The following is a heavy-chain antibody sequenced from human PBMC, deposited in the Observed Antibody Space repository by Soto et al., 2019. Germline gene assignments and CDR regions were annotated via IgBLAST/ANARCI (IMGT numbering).Heavy chain of an antibody. D-gene: IGHD2-2*01. J-gene: IGHJ2*01. V-gene: IGHV3-30*18. CDR1: GFTFSSYD. CDR3: AKGIVVVPPLSWYFDF. Sequence: GGSLIVSWAASGFTFSSYDMHWVRQAPGKGLEWVAVISYDGNNKYYADSVKGRFTISRANSKNTLYLQKNSLRAEDTAVYYCAKGIVVVPPLSWYFDFWCRGTLLTLS. CDR2: ISYDGNNK.